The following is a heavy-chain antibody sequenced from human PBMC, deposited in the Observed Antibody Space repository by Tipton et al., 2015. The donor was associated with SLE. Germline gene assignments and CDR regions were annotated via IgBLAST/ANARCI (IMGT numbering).Heavy chain of an antibody. J-gene: IGHJ6*03. CDR3: ARSYPGYYCYMDV. CDR2: IYSGGRRI. D-gene: IGHD3-16*01. CDR1: GFTSRSYA. Sequence: SLRLSCAASGFTSRSYAMTWVRQAPGKGLEWVSVIYSGGRRIHYADSVKDRFTLSRDDSRNTLSLQMNSLRAEDTAVYYCARSYPGYYCYMDVWGKGTTVTVSS. V-gene: IGHV3-23*03.